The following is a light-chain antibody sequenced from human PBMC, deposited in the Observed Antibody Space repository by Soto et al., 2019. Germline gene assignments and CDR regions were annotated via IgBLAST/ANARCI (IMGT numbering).Light chain of an antibody. V-gene: IGLV2-14*01. CDR3: SSYTSSSTRVV. J-gene: IGLJ2*01. CDR2: EVS. Sequence: QSVLTQPASVSGSPGQSITISCTGTSSDVGGYNYVSWYQQHPGKAPKLMIYEVSNRPSGVSNRFSGSKSSNTASLTISGLQAEDEADYYCSSYTSSSTRVVFGVGTKVTVL. CDR1: SSDVGGYNY.